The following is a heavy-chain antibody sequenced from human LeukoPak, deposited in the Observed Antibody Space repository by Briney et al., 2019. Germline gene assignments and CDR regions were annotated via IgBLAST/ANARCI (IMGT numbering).Heavy chain of an antibody. J-gene: IGHJ4*02. CDR1: GGSISSSSYY. D-gene: IGHD1-26*01. V-gene: IGHV4-39*07. CDR2: IYYSGST. CDR3: ARARGSYYYFDY. Sequence: SETLSLTCTVSGGSISSSSYYWGWIRQPPGKGLEWIGSIYYSGSTYYHPSLKSRVTISVDTSKNQFSLKLTSVTAADTAVYYCARARGSYYYFDYWGQGTLVTVSS.